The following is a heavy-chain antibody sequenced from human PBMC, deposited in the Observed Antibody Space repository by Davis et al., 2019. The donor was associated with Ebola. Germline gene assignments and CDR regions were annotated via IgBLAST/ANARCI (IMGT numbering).Heavy chain of an antibody. CDR2: IIPIFGTA. J-gene: IGHJ5*02. D-gene: IGHD2-2*01. V-gene: IGHV1-69*13. CDR3: AKSELVVPAARGYFWFDP. CDR1: GGTFSSYA. Sequence: SVKVSCKASGGTFSSYAISWVRQAPGQGLEWMGGIIPIFGTANYAQKFQGRVTITADESTSTAYMELSSLRSEDTAVYYCAKSELVVPAARGYFWFDPWGQGTLVTVSS.